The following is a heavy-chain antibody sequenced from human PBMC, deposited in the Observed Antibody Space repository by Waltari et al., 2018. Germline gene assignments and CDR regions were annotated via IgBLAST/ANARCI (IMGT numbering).Heavy chain of an antibody. CDR2: RMTDGREE. CDR3: VRDQWFAFDI. V-gene: IGHV3-7*01. Sequence: EVQLVESGGGLVQPGGSLRLSCAASGFTLSNYWMSWVRQAPGKGPEWVAKRMTDGREEYDVDSVRGRFTISRDNAKNSLYLQMNSLRPEDTAVYYCVRDQWFAFDIWGQGTMVTVSS. D-gene: IGHD3-22*01. J-gene: IGHJ3*02. CDR1: GFTLSNYW.